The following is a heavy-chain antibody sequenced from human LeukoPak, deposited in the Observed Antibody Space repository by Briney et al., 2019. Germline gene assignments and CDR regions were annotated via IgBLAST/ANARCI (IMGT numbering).Heavy chain of an antibody. CDR3: AREGDSYYYGMDV. CDR2: INSDGSST. CDR1: GFTFSSNG. D-gene: IGHD2-21*02. V-gene: IGHV3-74*01. Sequence: PGRSLRLSCAASGFTFSSNGMHWVRHAPGKGLVWVSRINSDGSSTSYADSVKGRFTISRDNAKNTLYLQMNSLRAEDTAVYYCAREGDSYYYGMDVWGQGTTVTVSS. J-gene: IGHJ6*02.